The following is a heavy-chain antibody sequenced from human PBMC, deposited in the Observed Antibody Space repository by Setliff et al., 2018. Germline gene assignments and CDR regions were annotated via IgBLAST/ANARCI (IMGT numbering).Heavy chain of an antibody. D-gene: IGHD3-22*01. J-gene: IGHJ3*02. Sequence: SVKVSCKASGYTFTSYAMHWVRQAPGQRLEWMGGIIPIFGTANYAQKFQGRVTITADESTSTAYMELSSLRSEDTAVYYCARDGDNYYDSSGYYLNHAFDIWGQGTMVTVSS. CDR1: GYTFTSYA. CDR2: IIPIFGTA. V-gene: IGHV1-69*13. CDR3: ARDGDNYYDSSGYYLNHAFDI.